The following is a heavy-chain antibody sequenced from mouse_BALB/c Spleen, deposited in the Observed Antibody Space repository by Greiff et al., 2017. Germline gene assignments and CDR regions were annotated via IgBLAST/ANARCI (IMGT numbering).Heavy chain of an antibody. D-gene: IGHD1-2*01. J-gene: IGHJ1*01. CDR1: GFTFSSYT. CDR2: ISNGGGST. CDR3: ARHRTTATYFDV. V-gene: IGHV5-12-2*01. Sequence: EVMLVESGGGLVQPGGSLKLSCAASGFTFSSYTMSWVRQTPEKRLEWVAYISNGGGSTYYPDTVKGRFTISRDNAKNTLYLQMSSLKSEDTAMYYCARHRTTATYFDVWGAGTTVTVSS.